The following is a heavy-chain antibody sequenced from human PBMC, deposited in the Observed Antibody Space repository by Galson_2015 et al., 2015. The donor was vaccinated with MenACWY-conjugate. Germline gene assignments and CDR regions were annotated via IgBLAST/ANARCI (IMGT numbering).Heavy chain of an antibody. CDR1: GFRFSSQW. Sequence: SLRLSCAASGFRFSSQWLSWVRQAPGKGPECVASINEDGSDKSYMDSVKGRFTISRDNAQNSLSLRMNSLSVEDTAVYYCARGGNWGHGTLVTVSS. J-gene: IGHJ4*01. D-gene: IGHD4-23*01. CDR3: ARGGN. CDR2: INEDGSDK. V-gene: IGHV3-7*03.